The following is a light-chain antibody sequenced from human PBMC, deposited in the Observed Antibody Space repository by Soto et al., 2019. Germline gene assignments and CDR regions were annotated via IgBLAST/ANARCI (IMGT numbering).Light chain of an antibody. CDR2: AAS. J-gene: IGKJ5*01. Sequence: DTQMTQSPSSQSASIGDRVTISCRASQSISTWLAWYQQKPGKAPKLLIYAASTLENGVPTRFSGTGSETEFTLTVSSLQPDDSATYYCQQYNDYITFGQGTRLEI. V-gene: IGKV1-5*01. CDR1: QSISTW. CDR3: QQYNDYIT.